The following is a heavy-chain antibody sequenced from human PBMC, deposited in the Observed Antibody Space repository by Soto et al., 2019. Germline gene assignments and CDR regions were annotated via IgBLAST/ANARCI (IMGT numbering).Heavy chain of an antibody. V-gene: IGHV1-69*13. J-gene: IGHJ5*02. CDR1: GGTFSSYA. Sequence: SVKVSCKASGGTFSSYAISWVRQAPGQGLEWMGGIIPIFGTANYAQKFQGRVTITADESTSTAYMELSSLRSEDTAVYYCARDHYGITGMGSNWFAPWGQGTLVTVSS. D-gene: IGHD1-20*01. CDR3: ARDHYGITGMGSNWFAP. CDR2: IIPIFGTA.